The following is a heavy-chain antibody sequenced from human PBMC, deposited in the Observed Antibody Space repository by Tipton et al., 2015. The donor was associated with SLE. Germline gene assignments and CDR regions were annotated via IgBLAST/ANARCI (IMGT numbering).Heavy chain of an antibody. Sequence: TLSLTCAVSGLPIITDYYWGWIRQSPGKGLDWIGTIHHSGTTYYNPSLKSRVIISIDTSKNQFSLEVRSVTAADTAVYYCARHTRPGTGVFDYWGQGTLVTVSS. CDR2: IHHSGTT. J-gene: IGHJ4*02. D-gene: IGHD1/OR15-1a*01. CDR3: ARHTRPGTGVFDY. CDR1: GLPIITDYY. V-gene: IGHV4-38-2*01.